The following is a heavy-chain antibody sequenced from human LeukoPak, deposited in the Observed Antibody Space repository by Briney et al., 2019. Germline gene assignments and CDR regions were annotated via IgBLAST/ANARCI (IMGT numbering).Heavy chain of an antibody. D-gene: IGHD2/OR15-2a*01. CDR3: AKDSPRQNHEIDY. CDR2: ISYDGSSQ. CDR1: GFSLSRHG. V-gene: IGHV3-30*18. J-gene: IGHJ4*02. Sequence: PGRSLRLSCAASGFSLSRHGMNWVRQAPGKGLEWVAVISYDGSSQYYADSVKGRFTISRDNSKNTLYLQMNSLRAEDSAVYYCAKDSPRQNHEIDYWGQGTLVTVSS.